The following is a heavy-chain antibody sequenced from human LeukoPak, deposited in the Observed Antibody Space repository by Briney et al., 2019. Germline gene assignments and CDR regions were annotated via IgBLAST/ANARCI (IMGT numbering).Heavy chain of an antibody. CDR3: ARDSKLGS. D-gene: IGHD2-15*01. CDR2: IKQDGSEK. CDR1: GFTFSGYW. V-gene: IGHV3-7*01. Sequence: GGSLRLSCAASGFTFSGYWMSWVRQAPGKGLEWVANIKQDGSEKYYVDSVKGRFTISRDKAKNSLYLQMNSLRAEDTAVYYCARDSKLGSWGQGTLVTVSS. J-gene: IGHJ5*02.